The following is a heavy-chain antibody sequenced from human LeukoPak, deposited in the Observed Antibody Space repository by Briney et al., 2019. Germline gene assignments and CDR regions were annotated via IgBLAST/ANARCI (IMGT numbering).Heavy chain of an antibody. CDR3: ARHATTGFTVNRFDP. J-gene: IGHJ5*02. CDR2: INPGDSDT. V-gene: IGHV5-51*01. D-gene: IGHD1-26*01. Sequence: GESLKISCATSGYRFTNYWIGWVRQMPGKGLEFMGIINPGDSDTRYSPSLQGQVTISTDKSFSTAYLQFHSLKASDTAMYYCARHATTGFTVNRFDPWGQGTLVTVFS. CDR1: GYRFTNYW.